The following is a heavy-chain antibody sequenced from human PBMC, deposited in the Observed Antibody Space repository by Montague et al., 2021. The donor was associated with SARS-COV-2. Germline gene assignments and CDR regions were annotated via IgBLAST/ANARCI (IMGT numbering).Heavy chain of an antibody. V-gene: IGHV4-34*01. Sequence: SETLSLTCAVYGGSIREYYWSWIRQPPGTGLEWIGDINYSGNANYNPSLKSRVIMSLDTSRDEFSLKVNSVTAADTAMYYCARVATGWRPGEFWYFDFWGRGTLVTVSS. CDR2: INYSGNA. CDR1: GGSIREYY. CDR3: ARVATGWRPGEFWYFDF. D-gene: IGHD3-10*01. J-gene: IGHJ2*01.